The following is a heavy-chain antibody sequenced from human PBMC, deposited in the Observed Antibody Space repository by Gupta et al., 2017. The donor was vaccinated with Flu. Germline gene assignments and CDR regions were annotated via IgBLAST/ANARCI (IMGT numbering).Heavy chain of an antibody. Sequence: VYVGSFTGFYWNWIRQPPGRGLEWIGEINHSRSTNYNPSLQSRVTISVDSSKNQFSLNLNSVTAADTAVYYCARGPWYSNSQYFDPWGQGTLVTVSS. CDR1: VGSFTGFY. CDR2: INHSRST. J-gene: IGHJ5*02. CDR3: ARGPWYSNSQYFDP. V-gene: IGHV4-34*01. D-gene: IGHD4-4*01.